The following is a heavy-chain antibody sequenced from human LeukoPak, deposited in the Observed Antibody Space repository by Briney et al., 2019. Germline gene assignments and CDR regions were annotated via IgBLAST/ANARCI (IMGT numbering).Heavy chain of an antibody. CDR2: IYYSGST. D-gene: IGHD6-13*01. V-gene: IGHV4-59*08. CDR3: ARQAGYSSSHFDY. CDR1: GGSISSYY. Sequence: PSETLSLTCTVSGGSISSYYWSWIRQPPGKGLEWIGYIYYSGSTIYNPSLKSRVTISVDTSKNQFSLKLSSVTAADTAVYYCARQAGYSSSHFDYWGQGTLVTVSS. J-gene: IGHJ4*02.